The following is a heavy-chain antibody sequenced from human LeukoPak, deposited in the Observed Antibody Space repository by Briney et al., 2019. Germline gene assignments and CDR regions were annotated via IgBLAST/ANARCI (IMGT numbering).Heavy chain of an antibody. CDR3: ARGPDEDGFIHAPFDS. J-gene: IGHJ4*02. CDR1: GFIINRNY. D-gene: IGHD5-24*01. V-gene: IGHV3-53*01. CDR2: IYAGGTT. Sequence: GGSLRLSCAASGFIINRNYMNWVRQAPGKGLEWVALIYAGGTTFYAGSVEGRFTISRDISKNMLYLQMNSLRAEDTAVYYCARGPDEDGFIHAPFDSWGQGTLVTASS.